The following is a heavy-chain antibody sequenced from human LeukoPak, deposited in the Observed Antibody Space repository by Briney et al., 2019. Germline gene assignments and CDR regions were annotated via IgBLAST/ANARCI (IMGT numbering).Heavy chain of an antibody. CDR1: VYTFTNHG. J-gene: IGHJ4*02. V-gene: IGHV1-18*01. D-gene: IGHD2-2*02. CDR2: ISTYNGDT. CDR3: ARDCSSTSCYSVY. Sequence: ASVNVSCTPSVYTFTNHGFSWVRQAPGERREGMGWISTYNGDTNYAQNLQGRVTMTTDTSTSTAYMEMRSLRSDDTAVYYCARDCSSTSCYSVYWGQGTLVTVSS.